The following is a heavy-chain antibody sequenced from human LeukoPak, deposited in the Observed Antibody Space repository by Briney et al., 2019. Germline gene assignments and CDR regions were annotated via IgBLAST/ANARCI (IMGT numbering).Heavy chain of an antibody. D-gene: IGHD3-9*01. CDR3: ARDSSNYDSTVDS. CDR1: GYSISSGYH. Sequence: SETLSLTCNVSGYSISSGYHWGWIRQPPGKGLEWIGSAFHSGNSFYNPSLKSRVTISLDTSKNQFSLKLSSVTAADTAVYYCARDSSNYDSTVDSWGQGTLVTVSS. V-gene: IGHV4-38-2*02. J-gene: IGHJ4*02. CDR2: AFHSGNS.